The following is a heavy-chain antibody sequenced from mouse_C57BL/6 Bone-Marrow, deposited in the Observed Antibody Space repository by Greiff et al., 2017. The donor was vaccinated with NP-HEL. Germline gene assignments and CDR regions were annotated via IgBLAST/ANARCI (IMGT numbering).Heavy chain of an antibody. J-gene: IGHJ2*01. Sequence: EVQVVESGGGLVKPGGSLKLSCAASGFTFSSYAMSWVRQTPEKRLEWVATISDGGSYTYYPDNVKGRFTISRDNAKNNLYLQVSHLKSEDTAMYYCAREMDDGYYYFDYWGQGTTLTVSS. D-gene: IGHD2-3*01. CDR3: AREMDDGYYYFDY. CDR2: ISDGGSYT. CDR1: GFTFSSYA. V-gene: IGHV5-4*01.